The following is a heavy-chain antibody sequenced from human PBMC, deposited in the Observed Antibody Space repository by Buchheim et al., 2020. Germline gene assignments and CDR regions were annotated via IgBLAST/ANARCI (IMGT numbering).Heavy chain of an antibody. CDR3: VRATSQTFYSYYGMNV. Sequence: EVQVVESGGGLEEPGRSLRLSCTTSGFNFVDYAMSWFRQAPGKGLEWVGLIRSKLYGATTEYAASVKGRFSISRDDSKSIAYLQMNSLKSEDTAVYYCVRATSQTFYSYYGMNVWGQGTT. J-gene: IGHJ6*02. CDR1: GFNFVDYA. CDR2: IRSKLYGATT. V-gene: IGHV3-49*03. D-gene: IGHD2-21*01.